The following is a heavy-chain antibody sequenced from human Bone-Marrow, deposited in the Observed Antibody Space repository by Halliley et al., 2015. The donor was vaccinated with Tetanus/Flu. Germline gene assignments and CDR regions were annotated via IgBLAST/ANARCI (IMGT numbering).Heavy chain of an antibody. CDR2: IIGSGGAT. D-gene: IGHD1-26*01. Sequence: VASIIGSGGATPSADPGNGRFTISRDNPKNPLYLQMNSLRAEDTAMYYCASRRSVGTTYFEYWGQGALVTVSS. J-gene: IGHJ4*02. V-gene: IGHV3-23*01. CDR3: ASRRSVGTTYFEY.